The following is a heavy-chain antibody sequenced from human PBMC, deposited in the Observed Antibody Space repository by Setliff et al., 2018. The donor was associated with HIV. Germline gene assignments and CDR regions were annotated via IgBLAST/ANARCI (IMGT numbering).Heavy chain of an antibody. CDR2: IYTSGST. CDR1: GSSVSSYY. Sequence: SETLSLTCNVSGSSVSSYYWSWIRQPPGKGLEWIGYIYTSGSTNYNPSLKSRVTISVDTSKNQFSLKLSSVTAADTAVYYCTRTNPLAAPPFDFWGQGTLVTVSS. V-gene: IGHV4-4*09. J-gene: IGHJ4*02. D-gene: IGHD6-13*01. CDR3: TRTNPLAAPPFDF.